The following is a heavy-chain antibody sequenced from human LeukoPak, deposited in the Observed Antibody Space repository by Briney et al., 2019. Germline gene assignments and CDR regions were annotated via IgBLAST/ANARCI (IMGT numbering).Heavy chain of an antibody. CDR3: ARGQPGVAAAGNLDY. V-gene: IGHV3-33*01. D-gene: IGHD6-13*01. J-gene: IGHJ4*02. Sequence: GESLRLSCAASGFTFSSYAMHWVRQAPGKGLEWVAIIWSDGNNKYYADSVEGRFTISRDTSKNTLFLQMNSLRAEDTAVYYCARGQPGVAAAGNLDYWGQGTLVTVSS. CDR1: GFTFSSYA. CDR2: IWSDGNNK.